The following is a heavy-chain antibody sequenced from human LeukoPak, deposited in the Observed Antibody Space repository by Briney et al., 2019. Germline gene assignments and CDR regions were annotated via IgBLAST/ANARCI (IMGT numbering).Heavy chain of an antibody. J-gene: IGHJ3*02. CDR1: GFTFSSYS. CDR2: ITSSGSTI. Sequence: GGSLRLSCAASGFTFSSYSMNWVRQAPGKGLEWVSYITSSGSTIYYADSVKGRFTISRDNAKNSLYLQMNSLRADDTAVYYCARGASVVAGNDNAFDIWGQGTMVTVSS. V-gene: IGHV3-48*04. CDR3: ARGASVVAGNDNAFDI. D-gene: IGHD6-19*01.